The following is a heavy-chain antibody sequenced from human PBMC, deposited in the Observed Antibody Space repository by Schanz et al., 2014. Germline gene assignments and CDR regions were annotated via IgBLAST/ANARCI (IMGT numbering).Heavy chain of an antibody. D-gene: IGHD1-1*01. CDR1: GYTFIDYY. V-gene: IGHV1-2*06. Sequence: QVQLVQSGAEVKKPGASVKVSCEASGYTFIDYYIHWMRQAPGQGLEWLGRFTHISQKFQGRVTMTRDTSSTTAYMELNSLRSDDTAVYYCVRELSGGTFDYWGQGALVTVSS. J-gene: IGHJ4*02. CDR3: VRELSGGTFDY. CDR2: FT.